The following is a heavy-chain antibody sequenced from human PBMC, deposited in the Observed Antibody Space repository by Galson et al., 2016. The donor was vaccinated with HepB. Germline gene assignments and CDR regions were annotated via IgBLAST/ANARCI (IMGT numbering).Heavy chain of an antibody. D-gene: IGHD2-2*02. CDR3: AKDLQVPAAIEGMDV. CDR1: GFTFSKYA. J-gene: IGHJ6*02. V-gene: IGHV3-30*18. CDR2: ISHDGIKK. Sequence: SLRLSCAASGFTFSKYALHWVRQAPGKGLEWLAVISHDGIKKYSKDSAKGRSTVTRDNSKNTLFLLMNSLRPEDTAVYYCAKDLQVPAAIEGMDVWGQGTTVTVSS.